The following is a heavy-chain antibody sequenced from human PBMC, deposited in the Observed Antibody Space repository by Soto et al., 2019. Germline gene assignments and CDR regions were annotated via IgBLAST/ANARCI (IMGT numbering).Heavy chain of an antibody. CDR2: ISGSSMYI. Sequence: EVQLVESGGGLVKPGESLRVSCAASGFTFSYYSLHWVSQAPGKGLEWVSSISGSSMYIYYADRGKCRFTISRDNAKNSLYLRMDSLRSEDTAVYYCARGDGTGLYNSGWSPRYWGQGTLVTVSS. CDR1: GFTFSYYS. V-gene: IGHV3-21*04. D-gene: IGHD6-19*01. J-gene: IGHJ4*02. CDR3: ARGDGTGLYNSGWSPRY.